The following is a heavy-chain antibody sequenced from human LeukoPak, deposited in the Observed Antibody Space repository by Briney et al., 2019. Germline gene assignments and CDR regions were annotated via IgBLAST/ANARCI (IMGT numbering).Heavy chain of an antibody. D-gene: IGHD3-10*01. J-gene: IGHJ4*02. Sequence: GGSLRLSCAASGFTFSSYGMHWVRQAPGKGLEWVAFIRYDGSNKYYADSVKGRFTISRDNSKNMLYLQMNSLRAEDTAVYYCAKDYYYGSGSPFDYWGQGTLVTVSS. V-gene: IGHV3-30*02. CDR2: IRYDGSNK. CDR1: GFTFSSYG. CDR3: AKDYYYGSGSPFDY.